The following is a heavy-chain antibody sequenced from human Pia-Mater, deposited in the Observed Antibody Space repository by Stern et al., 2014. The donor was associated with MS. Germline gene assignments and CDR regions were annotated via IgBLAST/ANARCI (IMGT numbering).Heavy chain of an antibody. CDR3: ARAYTYYSNSAGY. Sequence: QVQLVQSGAEVKKPGSSVKVSCKASGGTFSSYEITWVRQAPGQGLEWMGGIGPPFDAPTYAQKFQDRITISADESTNTAYLELSGLKSDDTAIYFCARAYTYYSNSAGYWGQGTLVTVSS. V-gene: IGHV1-69*01. CDR1: GGTFSSYE. J-gene: IGHJ4*02. D-gene: IGHD3-10*01. CDR2: IGPPFDAP.